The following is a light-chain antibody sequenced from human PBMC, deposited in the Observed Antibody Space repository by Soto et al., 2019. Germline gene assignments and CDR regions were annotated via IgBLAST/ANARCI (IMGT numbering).Light chain of an antibody. CDR1: SRDVGSYNL. J-gene: IGLJ2*01. V-gene: IGLV2-23*01. Sequence: QSALTQPASVSGSPGQSITISGTGTSRDVGSYNLVSWYQQHPGKAPKRMIYEGSKRHSGVSNRFSGSKSGNKSSLTIPGLQAEDEADYYSCSYEGRSVVLGGGTKVRVL. CDR2: EGS. CDR3: CSYEGRSVV.